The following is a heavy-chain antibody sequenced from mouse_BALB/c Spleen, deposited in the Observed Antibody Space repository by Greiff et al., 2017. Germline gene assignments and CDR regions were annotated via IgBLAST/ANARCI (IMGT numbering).Heavy chain of an antibody. CDR2: ILPGSGST. D-gene: IGHD2-4*01. V-gene: IGHV1-9*01. CDR3: CVPTMITTWGYAMDY. Sequence: QVQLQQSGAELMKPGASVKISCKATGYTFSSYWIEWVKQRPGHGLEWIGEILPGSGSTNYNEKFKGKATFTADTSSNTAYMQLSSLTSEDSAVYYCCVPTMITTWGYAMDYWGQGTSVTVSS. CDR1: GYTFSSYW. J-gene: IGHJ4*01.